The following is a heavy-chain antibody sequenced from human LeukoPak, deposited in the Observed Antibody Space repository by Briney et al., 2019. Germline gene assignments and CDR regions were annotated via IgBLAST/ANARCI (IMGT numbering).Heavy chain of an antibody. V-gene: IGHV3-53*04. J-gene: IGHJ4*02. CDR1: GFTVSTNC. D-gene: IGHD5-18*01. CDR2: IYSGGTT. CDR3: ARVDTVMAYYFDL. Sequence: GGSLRLSCAASGFTVSTNCMTWGRQAPGKGLEWVSTIYSGGTTYYADSVMGRFTISRHNSRNTLYLQMNSLRAEDTAVYYCARVDTVMAYYFDLWGEGTVVTVSS.